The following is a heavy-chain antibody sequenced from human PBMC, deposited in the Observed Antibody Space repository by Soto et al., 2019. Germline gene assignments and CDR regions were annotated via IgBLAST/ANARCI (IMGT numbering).Heavy chain of an antibody. CDR3: AKDLSWGQCDY. V-gene: IGHV3-74*03. CDR1: GFTFSSYW. J-gene: IGHJ4*02. CDR2: IKTDGTVA. D-gene: IGHD3-16*01. Sequence: GGSLRLSCAASGFTFSSYWMHWVRQDAGKGLLWVSSIKTDGTVAQYADSVKGRFTVSRDNAKNTLYLQMNSLRAEDTAVYYCAKDLSWGQCDYWGQGALVTVSS.